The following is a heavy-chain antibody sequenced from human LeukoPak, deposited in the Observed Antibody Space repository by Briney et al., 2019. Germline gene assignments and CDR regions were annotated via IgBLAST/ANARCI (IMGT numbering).Heavy chain of an antibody. CDR2: IYYDGST. CDR3: ARATGHTYGYAY. CDR1: GGSIGNYY. D-gene: IGHD5-18*01. Sequence: PSETLSLTCTVSGGSIGNYYWTWIRQPPGKGLEWIGYIYYDGSTNYSPSLKSRVTISGDTSKRQFFLSLSSVTAAETAVYYCARATGHTYGYAYWGQGTLVTVSS. J-gene: IGHJ4*02. V-gene: IGHV4-59*01.